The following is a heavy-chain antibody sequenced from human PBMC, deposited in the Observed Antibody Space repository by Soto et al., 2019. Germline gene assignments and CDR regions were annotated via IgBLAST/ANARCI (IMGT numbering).Heavy chain of an antibody. D-gene: IGHD3-16*01. CDR2: ISAYSGKT. CDR3: ARDPYLGDHQY. V-gene: IGHV1-18*01. J-gene: IGHJ4*02. Sequence: QVQLVQSGGEVKKPGASVKVSCKTSGYTVTTYGISWVRQAPGQGLEWEGWISAYSGKTHYAQKFQGKVTMTTDTSTNTAYLELRSLRSDDTAVYYCARDPYLGDHQYWGQGTLVTVSS. CDR1: GYTVTTYG.